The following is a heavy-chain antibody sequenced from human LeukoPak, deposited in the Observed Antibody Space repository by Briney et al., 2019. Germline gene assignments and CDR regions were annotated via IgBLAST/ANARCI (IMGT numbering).Heavy chain of an antibody. CDR1: GFTVSSNY. CDR2: IYSGGST. V-gene: IGHV3-66*01. J-gene: IGHJ4*02. D-gene: IGHD6-19*01. CDR3: ARSPRVAAPPIFGD. Sequence: GGSLRLSCAASGFTVSSNYMSWVRQAPGKGLEWVSAIYSGGSTYYADSVKGRFTISRDNSKNTLYLQMNSLRAEDTAVYYCARSPRVAAPPIFGDWGQGTLVTVSS.